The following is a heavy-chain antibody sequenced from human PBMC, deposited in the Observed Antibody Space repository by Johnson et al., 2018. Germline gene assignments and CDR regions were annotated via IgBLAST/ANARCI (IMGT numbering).Heavy chain of an antibody. D-gene: IGHD2-2*01. J-gene: IGHJ6*02. CDR2: IWYDGSNK. CDR1: GFTFSSNG. CDR3: ARWKGVVPAAKGAYYYFGMDV. V-gene: IGHV3-33*01. Sequence: QVQLVQSGGGVVQPGRSLRLSCAASGFTFSSNGMNWVRQAPGKGLEWVAGIWYDGSNKYYADSVKGRFTISRDNAKNSLYLQMNSLRADDTAVYYCARWKGVVPAAKGAYYYFGMDVWGQGTTVTVSS.